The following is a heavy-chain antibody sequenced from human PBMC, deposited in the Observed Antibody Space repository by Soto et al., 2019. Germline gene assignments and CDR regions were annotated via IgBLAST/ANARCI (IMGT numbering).Heavy chain of an antibody. J-gene: IGHJ6*02. CDR3: ARDLETPRWPNYYGMDV. V-gene: IGHV3-33*01. CDR2: IWYDGSNK. Sequence: GGSLRLSCAASGFPFSSYGMHWVRQAPGKGLEWVAVIWYDGSNKYYADSVKGRFTISRDNSKNTLYLQMNSLRAEDTAVYYCARDLETPRWPNYYGMDVWGQGTTVTVSS. CDR1: GFPFSSYG. D-gene: IGHD2-15*01.